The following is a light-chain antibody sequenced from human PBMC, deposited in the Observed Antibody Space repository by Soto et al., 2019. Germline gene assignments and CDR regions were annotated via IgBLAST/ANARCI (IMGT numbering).Light chain of an antibody. J-gene: IGKJ1*01. Sequence: EIGMTQSAGTLSWSPGESATLSCRASQSVSSRYLAWYQQNHGQAPRLLIYGASSRATGIPDRFSGSGYGTDFNLTISRLETEDFAVYYCQQYDNSAWTFGQGTKVDIK. CDR1: QSVSSRY. V-gene: IGKV3-20*01. CDR3: QQYDNSAWT. CDR2: GAS.